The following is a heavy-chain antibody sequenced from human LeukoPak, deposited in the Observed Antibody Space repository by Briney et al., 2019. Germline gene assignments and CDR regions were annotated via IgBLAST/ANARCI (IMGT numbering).Heavy chain of an antibody. CDR2: ISGSGSST. Sequence: PGGSLRLSCAASGLTFSNYAMTWVHQAPGKGLEWVSGISGSGSSTYYADSVKGRFTLSRDYPKNTLYLQMNSLRAEDTAVYYCARARVVTKWIDYWGQGTLVTVSS. CDR3: ARARVVTKWIDY. V-gene: IGHV3-23*01. CDR1: GLTFSNYA. J-gene: IGHJ4*02. D-gene: IGHD2-21*02.